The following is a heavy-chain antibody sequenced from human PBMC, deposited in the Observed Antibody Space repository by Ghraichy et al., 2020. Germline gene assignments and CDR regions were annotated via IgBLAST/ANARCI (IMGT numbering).Heavy chain of an antibody. CDR2: IYSGGST. Sequence: LSLTCAASGFTVSSNYMSWVRQAPGKGLEWVSVIYSGGSTYYADSVKGRFTISRDNSKNTLYLQMNSLRAEDTAVYYCAHMVRGVNYWGQGTLVTVSS. J-gene: IGHJ4*02. D-gene: IGHD3-10*01. CDR3: AHMVRGVNY. CDR1: GFTVSSNY. V-gene: IGHV3-53*01.